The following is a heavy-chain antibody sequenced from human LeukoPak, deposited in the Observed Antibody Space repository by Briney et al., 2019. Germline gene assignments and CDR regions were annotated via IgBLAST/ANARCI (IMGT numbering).Heavy chain of an antibody. CDR1: GGSISSGGYS. CDR3: ARVAAAADY. Sequence: SQTLSLTCAVSGGSISSGGYSWSWIRQPPGKGLEWIGYIYYSGSTYYNPSLKSRVTISVDTSKNQFSLKLSSVTAADTAVYYCARVAAAADYWGREPWSPSPQ. V-gene: IGHV4-30-4*07. J-gene: IGHJ4*02. D-gene: IGHD2-2*01. CDR2: IYYSGST.